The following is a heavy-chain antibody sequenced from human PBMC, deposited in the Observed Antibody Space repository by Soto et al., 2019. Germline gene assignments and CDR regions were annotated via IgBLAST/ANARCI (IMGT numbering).Heavy chain of an antibody. D-gene: IGHD3-10*01. J-gene: IGHJ4*02. CDR2: INAGNGNT. CDR3: ARGGPPIDY. Sequence: QVQLVQSGAEEKKPGASVKVSCKASGYAFSSYAMDWVRHAPGQRLEWMGWINAGNGNTKYSQKFQGRVTITRDTSASTAYMELSSLRSEDTAVYYCARGGPPIDYWGQGTLVTVSS. CDR1: GYAFSSYA. V-gene: IGHV1-3*05.